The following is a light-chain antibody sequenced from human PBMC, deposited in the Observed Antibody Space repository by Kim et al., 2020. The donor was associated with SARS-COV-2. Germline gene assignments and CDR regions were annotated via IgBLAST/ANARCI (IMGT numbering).Light chain of an antibody. Sequence: DIQMTQSPSSLSAFVGDRVTITCRASQDISTDLDWYQQKPGKAPKLLIYAASSLQSGVPSRFSGSGSGTDFTLTITSLQAEDLATYYCQQTHTFPLTFGGGTKVDIK. V-gene: IGKV1-39*01. CDR1: QDISTD. CDR2: AAS. J-gene: IGKJ4*01. CDR3: QQTHTFPLT.